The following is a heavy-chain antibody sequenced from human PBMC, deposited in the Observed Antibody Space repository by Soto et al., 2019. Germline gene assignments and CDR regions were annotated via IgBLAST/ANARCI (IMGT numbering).Heavy chain of an antibody. D-gene: IGHD3-3*01. V-gene: IGHV3-9*01. CDR1: GFTFDDYA. CDR3: AKDISWRPRSVHLTIDY. Sequence: GGSLRLSCAASGFTFDDYAMHWVRQAPGKGLEWVSGISWNSGSIGYADSVKGRFTISRDNAKNSLYLQMNSLRAEDTALYYCAKDISWRPRSVHLTIDYWGQGTLVTVSS. CDR2: ISWNSGSI. J-gene: IGHJ4*02.